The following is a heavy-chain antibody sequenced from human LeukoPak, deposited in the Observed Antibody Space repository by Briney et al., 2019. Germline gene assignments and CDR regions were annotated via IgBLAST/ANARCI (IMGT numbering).Heavy chain of an antibody. D-gene: IGHD3-22*01. J-gene: IGHJ4*02. Sequence: SVKVSCKASGGTFSSYAISWVRQAPGQGLEWMGRIIPIFGTANYAQKFQGRVTITADKSTSTAYMELSSLRSEDTAAYYCASSTPYDSSGPAYWGQGTLVTVSS. CDR2: IIPIFGTA. CDR3: ASSTPYDSSGPAY. V-gene: IGHV1-69*06. CDR1: GGTFSSYA.